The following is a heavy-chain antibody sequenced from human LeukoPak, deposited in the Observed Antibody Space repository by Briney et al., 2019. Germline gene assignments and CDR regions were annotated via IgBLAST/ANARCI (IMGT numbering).Heavy chain of an antibody. CDR2: IIPIFGTA. Sequence: GASVKVSCKASGYTFTGYYMHWVRQAPGQGLEWMGGIIPIFGTANYAQKFQGRVTITADESTSTAYIELSSLRSEDTAVYYCARVRRAYCGGDCAPGYFQHWGQGTLVTVSS. J-gene: IGHJ1*01. CDR1: GYTFTGYY. CDR3: ARVRRAYCGGDCAPGYFQH. V-gene: IGHV1-69*13. D-gene: IGHD2-21*01.